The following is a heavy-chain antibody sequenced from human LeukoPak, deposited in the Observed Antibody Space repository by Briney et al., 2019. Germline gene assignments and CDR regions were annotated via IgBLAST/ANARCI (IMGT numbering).Heavy chain of an antibody. J-gene: IGHJ5*02. CDR2: INSDGSFT. D-gene: IGHD5-18*01. CDR1: GFTFSGYW. V-gene: IGHV3-74*01. Sequence: GGSLRLSCAASGFTFSGYWMHWVRQAPGRGLVWVSGINSDGSFTTYADSVKGRFTISRDNAKNTLYLQMNSLRAEDTAVYYCARGDGYGYISWGQGTLVTVSS. CDR3: ARGDGYGYIS.